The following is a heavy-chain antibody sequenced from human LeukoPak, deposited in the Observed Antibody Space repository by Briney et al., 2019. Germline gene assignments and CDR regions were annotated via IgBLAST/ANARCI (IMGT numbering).Heavy chain of an antibody. J-gene: IGHJ3*02. V-gene: IGHV3-74*01. CDR1: GFTFSSYW. D-gene: IGHD4-17*01. CDR2: INSDGSST. Sequence: GGSLRLSCAASGFTFSSYWMHCVRQAPGKGLVWVSRINSDGSSTSYADSVKGRFTISRDNAKNTLYLQMNSLRAEDTAVYYCARDRISYGDPGYAFDIWGQGTMVTVSS. CDR3: ARDRISYGDPGYAFDI.